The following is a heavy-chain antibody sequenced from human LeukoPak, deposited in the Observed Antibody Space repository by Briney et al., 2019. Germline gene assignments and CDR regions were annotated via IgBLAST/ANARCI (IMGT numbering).Heavy chain of an antibody. J-gene: IGHJ4*02. V-gene: IGHV3-23*01. CDR2: TSGRGDYT. CDR3: AKDPQENRSSWFIRYFDS. CDR1: GFTFGSYA. Sequence: GGSPRLSCVASGFTFGSYAMSWVRQAPGKGLEWVSATSGRGDYTYYADSVKGRFTISRDNSKNTVYLQMNSLRADDTALYYCAKDPQENRSSWFIRYFDSWGQGSLVTVSS. D-gene: IGHD6-13*01.